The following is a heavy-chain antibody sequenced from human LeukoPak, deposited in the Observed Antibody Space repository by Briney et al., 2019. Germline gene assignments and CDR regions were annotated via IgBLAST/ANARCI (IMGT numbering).Heavy chain of an antibody. V-gene: IGHV1-69*04. CDR3: ARGGGTVTPIFDY. J-gene: IGHJ4*02. D-gene: IGHD4-17*01. CDR2: IIPILGIA. CDR1: GGTLRSHA. Sequence: SVKVPCKASGGTLRSHAIMWVRQAPGQGREWMGRIIPILGIASYAQKSQGRGTTTAEKSTSTAYMELRSLRSEDTAVYYCARGGGTVTPIFDYWGQGALVTVSS.